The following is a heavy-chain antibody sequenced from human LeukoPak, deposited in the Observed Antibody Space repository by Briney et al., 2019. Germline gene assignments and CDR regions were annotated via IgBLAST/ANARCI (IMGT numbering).Heavy chain of an antibody. V-gene: IGHV3-11*01. CDR3: ARKIYGSDNYIDY. D-gene: IGHD3-10*01. CDR1: GFTFINAW. Sequence: GGSLRLSCAASGFTFINAWMAWVRQAPGMGLEWIAYLSSGGSMIYYADSVKGRFAISRDNAKNSVYLQMNSLRAEDTALYYCARKIYGSDNYIDYWGQGTLVTVSS. CDR2: LSSGGSMI. J-gene: IGHJ4*02.